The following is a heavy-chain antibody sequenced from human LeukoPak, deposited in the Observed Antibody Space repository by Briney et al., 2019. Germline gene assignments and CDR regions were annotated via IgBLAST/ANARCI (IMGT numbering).Heavy chain of an antibody. CDR1: GFTFNSYA. D-gene: IGHD6-19*01. J-gene: IGHJ4*02. V-gene: IGHV3-23*01. Sequence: GGPLRLSCAASGFTFNSYAMYWVRQAPGKGLEWVSGIFGSGGSAHYADSVKGRFTISRDNSKNTVYLQMNSLRAEDTAVYYCAKTTTGYSSGRYPGWPADYWGQGALVTVSS. CDR3: AKTTTGYSSGRYPGWPADY. CDR2: IFGSGGSA.